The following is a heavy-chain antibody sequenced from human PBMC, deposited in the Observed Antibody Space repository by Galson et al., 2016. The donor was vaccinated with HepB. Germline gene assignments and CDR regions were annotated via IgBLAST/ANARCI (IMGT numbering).Heavy chain of an antibody. D-gene: IGHD2-15*01. CDR1: GFALSNYS. CDR3: ARGCRSGSCVGY. J-gene: IGHJ4*02. CDR2: ISIRSTYI. V-gene: IGHV3-21*01. Sequence: SLRLSCAASGFALSNYSMHWVRQAPGKGLEWVSSISIRSTYIYYADSVRGRFTISRDNAKNSLYLQMNSLRAEDTAVYYCARGCRSGSCVGYWGQGTLVTVSS.